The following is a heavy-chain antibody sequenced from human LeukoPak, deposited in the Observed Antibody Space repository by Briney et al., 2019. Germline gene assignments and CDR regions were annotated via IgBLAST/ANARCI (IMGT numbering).Heavy chain of an antibody. CDR1: GGSFSSYS. V-gene: IGHV1-69*04. D-gene: IGHD2-21*02. Sequence: GASVTVSCKASGGSFSSYSISWVRQAPGQGLEWMGRIIPILGLPNYAQKFQGRVTITADKSTSTAYMELSSLRSEDTAVYYCVRDTRMGATAIYYFDFWGQGTLVTVSS. CDR3: VRDTRMGATAIYYFDF. CDR2: IIPILGLP. J-gene: IGHJ4*02.